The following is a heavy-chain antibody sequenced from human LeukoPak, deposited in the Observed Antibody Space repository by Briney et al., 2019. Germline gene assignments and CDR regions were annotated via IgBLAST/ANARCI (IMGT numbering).Heavy chain of an antibody. V-gene: IGHV4-59*01. CDR3: AGARYDSSGYEYFDY. CDR2: IYYSGST. Sequence: SETLSLTCTVSGGSISSYYWSWIRQPPGKGLEWIGYIYYSGSTNYNPSLKSRVTISVDTSKNQFSLKLSSVTAADTAVYYCAGARYDSSGYEYFDYWGQGTLVTVSS. CDR1: GGSISSYY. J-gene: IGHJ4*02. D-gene: IGHD3-22*01.